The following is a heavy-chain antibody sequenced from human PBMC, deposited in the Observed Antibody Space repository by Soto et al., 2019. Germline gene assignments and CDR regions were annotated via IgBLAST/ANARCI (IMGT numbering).Heavy chain of an antibody. J-gene: IGHJ6*02. V-gene: IGHV3-33*01. D-gene: IGHD6-13*01. CDR1: GFTFSSYG. CDR3: ARDGIAAAEGYYYGMDV. Sequence: LRLSCAASGFTFSSYGMHWVRQAPGKGLEWVAVIWYDGSNKYYADSVKGRFTISRDNSNNTLYLQMNSLRAEETAVYYCARDGIAAAEGYYYGMDVWGQGTTVTVSS. CDR2: IWYDGSNK.